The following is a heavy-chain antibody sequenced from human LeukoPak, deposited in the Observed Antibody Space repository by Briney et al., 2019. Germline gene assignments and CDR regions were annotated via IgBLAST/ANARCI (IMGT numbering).Heavy chain of an antibody. Sequence: ASVKVSCKASGYTFTGYYMHWVRQAPGQGLEWMGWINPNSGGTNYAQKFQGRVTMTRDTSITTAYMELSRLKYDDTAVYYCARDVDWRYYFDYWGRGTLVTVSS. V-gene: IGHV1-2*02. D-gene: IGHD2-8*02. J-gene: IGHJ4*02. CDR1: GYTFTGYY. CDR2: INPNSGGT. CDR3: ARDVDWRYYFDY.